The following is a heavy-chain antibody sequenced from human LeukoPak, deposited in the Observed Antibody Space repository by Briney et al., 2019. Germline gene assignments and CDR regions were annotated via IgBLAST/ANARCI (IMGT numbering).Heavy chain of an antibody. J-gene: IGHJ4*02. D-gene: IGHD4-11*01. CDR1: GLTFSSYA. V-gene: IGHV3-30-3*01. CDR2: ISYDGSNK. Sequence: GGSLRLSCAASGLTFSSYAMHWVRQAPGKGLEWVAVISYDGSNKYYADSVKGRFTISRDNSKNTLYLQMNSLRAEDTAVYYCARGQPTHFDYWGQGTLVTVSS. CDR3: ARGQPTHFDY.